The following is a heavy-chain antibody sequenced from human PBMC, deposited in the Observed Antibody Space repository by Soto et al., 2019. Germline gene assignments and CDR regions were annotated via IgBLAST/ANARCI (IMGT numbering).Heavy chain of an antibody. V-gene: IGHV3-30*18. D-gene: IGHD4-17*01. CDR1: GFTFSSYG. CDR2: ISYDGSNK. J-gene: IGHJ4*02. Sequence: GGSLRLSCAASGFTFSSYGMHWVRQVPGKGLEWVAVISYDGSNKYYADSVKGRFTISRDNSKNTLYLQMNSLRAEDTAVYYCAKDMYYGGNLDYWGRGTLVTVSS. CDR3: AKDMYYGGNLDY.